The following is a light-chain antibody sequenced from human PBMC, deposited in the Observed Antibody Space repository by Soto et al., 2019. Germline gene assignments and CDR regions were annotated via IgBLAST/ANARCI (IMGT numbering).Light chain of an antibody. CDR2: EVS. CDR3: SSYAGSNNVV. J-gene: IGLJ2*01. CDR1: SSDVGGYNY. Sequence: QSVLTQPPSASGPPGQSVTISCTGTSSDVGGYNYVSWYQQHPGKAPKLMIYEVSKRPSGVPDRFSGSKSGNTASLTVSGLQAEDEADYYCSSYAGSNNVVFGGGTKLTVL. V-gene: IGLV2-8*01.